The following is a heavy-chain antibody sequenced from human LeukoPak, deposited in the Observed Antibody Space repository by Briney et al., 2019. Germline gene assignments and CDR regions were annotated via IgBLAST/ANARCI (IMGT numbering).Heavy chain of an antibody. Sequence: ASVKVSCKASGYTFTSYDINWVRQAPGQGLEWMGWMNPNSGNTGYAQKFQGRVTITRNTSISTAYMELSSLRSEDTAVYYCARGQQLVDLGLDYYYMDVWGKGTTVTVSS. CDR2: MNPNSGNT. V-gene: IGHV1-8*03. CDR3: ARGQQLVDLGLDYYYMDV. D-gene: IGHD6-13*01. J-gene: IGHJ6*03. CDR1: GYTFTSYD.